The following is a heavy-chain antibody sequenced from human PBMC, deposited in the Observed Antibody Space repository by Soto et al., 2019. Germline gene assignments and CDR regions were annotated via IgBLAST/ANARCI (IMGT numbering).Heavy chain of an antibody. D-gene: IGHD5-12*01. CDR2: IKQDGSEK. CDR1: GFTFSSYW. CDR3: ERRRGYSAYDFMDDY. V-gene: IGHV3-7*03. Sequence: GGSLRLSCAASGFTFSSYWMSWVRQAPGKGLEWVANIKQDGSEKYYVDSVKGRFTISRDNAKNSLYLQMNSLRAEDTAVYYCERRRGYSAYDFMDDYWGHGTLVTVSS. J-gene: IGHJ4*01.